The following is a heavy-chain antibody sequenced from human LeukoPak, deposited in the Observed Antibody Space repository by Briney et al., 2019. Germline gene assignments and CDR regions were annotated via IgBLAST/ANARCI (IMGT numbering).Heavy chain of an antibody. CDR1: GGTFSSYA. J-gene: IGHJ6*01. D-gene: IGHD1/OR15-1a*01. CDR2: IIPIFGTA. CDR3: ARVENWDTTNHYYGMDV. Sequence: SVKVSCKASGGTFSSYAISWVRQAPGQGLEWMGGIIPIFGTANYAQKFQGRVTITADESTSTAYMELSSLRSEDTAVYYCARVENWDTTNHYYGMDVWGQGTTVTVSS. V-gene: IGHV1-69*13.